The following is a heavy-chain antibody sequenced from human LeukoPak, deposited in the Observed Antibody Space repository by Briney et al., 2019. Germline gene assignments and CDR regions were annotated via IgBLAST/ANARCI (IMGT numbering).Heavy chain of an antibody. D-gene: IGHD5-24*01. Sequence: GASVKVSCKASGYTFTSYYMHWVRQAPGQGLEWMGIINPSGGSTSYAQKFQGRVTMTRDMSTSTVYMELSSLRSEDTAVYYCARDRDGYNYKYAFDIWGQGTMVTVSS. V-gene: IGHV1-46*01. CDR2: INPSGGST. CDR1: GYTFTSYY. CDR3: ARDRDGYNYKYAFDI. J-gene: IGHJ3*02.